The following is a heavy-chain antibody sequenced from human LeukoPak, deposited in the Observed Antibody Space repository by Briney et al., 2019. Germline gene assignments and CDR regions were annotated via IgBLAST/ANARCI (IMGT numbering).Heavy chain of an antibody. CDR2: INPNSGGT. D-gene: IGHD1-7*01. CDR1: GYTFTDYY. V-gene: IGHV1-2*02. Sequence: ASVKVSCKASGYTFTDYYMHWVRQAPGQGLEWMGWINPNSGGTNYAQKFQGRVTMTRDTSISTAYMELSRLRSDDTAAYYCARKGITGTHDAFDIWGQGTMVTVSS. CDR3: ARKGITGTHDAFDI. J-gene: IGHJ3*02.